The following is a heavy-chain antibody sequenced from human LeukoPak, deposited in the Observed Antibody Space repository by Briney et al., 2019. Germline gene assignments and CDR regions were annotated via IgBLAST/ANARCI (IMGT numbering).Heavy chain of an antibody. CDR1: GFTFSTYW. V-gene: IGHV3-7*01. D-gene: IGHD1-26*01. Sequence: GGSLRLSCAASGFTFSTYWMAWVRQAPGKGLEWVANIKGDESAKHQADSVKGRFTISRDNAQNSVYLQMSNLRGEDTAVYYCARDVGGSLDYWGQGTRVTVSS. CDR2: IKGDESAK. CDR3: ARDVGGSLDY. J-gene: IGHJ4*02.